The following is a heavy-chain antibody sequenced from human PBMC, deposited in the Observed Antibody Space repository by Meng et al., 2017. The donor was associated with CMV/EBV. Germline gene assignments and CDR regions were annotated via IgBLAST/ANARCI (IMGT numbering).Heavy chain of an antibody. V-gene: IGHV4-34*01. CDR1: GGSFSGYY. Sequence: SETLSLTCAVFGGSFSGYYWSWIRQPPGKGLEWIGEINHSGSTNHNLSLKSRVTISVDTSKNQFSLKLSSVTAADTAVYYCARGPSSGWYWGWGQGTLVT. D-gene: IGHD6-19*01. CDR2: INHSGST. CDR3: ARGPSSGWYWG. J-gene: IGHJ4*02.